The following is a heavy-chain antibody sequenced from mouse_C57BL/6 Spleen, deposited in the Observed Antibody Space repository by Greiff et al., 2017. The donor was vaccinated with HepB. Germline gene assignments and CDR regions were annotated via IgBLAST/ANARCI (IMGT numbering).Heavy chain of an antibody. Sequence: EVQVVESGPGMVKPSQSLSLTCTVTGYSITSGYDWHWIRHFPGNKLEWMGYISYSGSTNYNPSLKSRISITHDTSKNHFFLKLNSVTTEDTATYYCARVRRGAMDYWGQGTSVTVSS. CDR3: ARVRRGAMDY. J-gene: IGHJ4*01. V-gene: IGHV3-1*01. CDR2: ISYSGST. CDR1: GYSITSGYD.